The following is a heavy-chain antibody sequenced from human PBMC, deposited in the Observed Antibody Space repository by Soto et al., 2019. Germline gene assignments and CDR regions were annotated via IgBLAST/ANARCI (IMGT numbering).Heavy chain of an antibody. V-gene: IGHV4-34*01. J-gene: IGHJ4*02. D-gene: IGHD3-22*01. CDR3: ARGYESSRRYLPLLDY. CDR2: ISHSGST. CDR1: SGSFSGYY. Sequence: QVQLQQWGAGLLKPSETLSLRCVVNSGSFSGYYWTWIRQTPGKGLAWIVEISHSGSTNYNPSLMSRVTVSADTSKKQFSLRLSSVTAADTALYFCARGYESSRRYLPLLDYWGQGTLVTVSS.